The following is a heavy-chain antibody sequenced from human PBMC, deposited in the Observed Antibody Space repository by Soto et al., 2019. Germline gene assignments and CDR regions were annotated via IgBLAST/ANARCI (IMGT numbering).Heavy chain of an antibody. J-gene: IGHJ6*02. Sequence: SETLSLTCAVYGGSFSGYYWSWIRQPPGKGLEWIGEINHSGSTNYNPSLKSRVTISVDTSKNQFSLKLSSVTAADTAVYYCARAPYYYGSGNAMDVWGQGTTVTVSS. V-gene: IGHV4-34*01. CDR2: INHSGST. D-gene: IGHD3-10*01. CDR1: GGSFSGYY. CDR3: ARAPYYYGSGNAMDV.